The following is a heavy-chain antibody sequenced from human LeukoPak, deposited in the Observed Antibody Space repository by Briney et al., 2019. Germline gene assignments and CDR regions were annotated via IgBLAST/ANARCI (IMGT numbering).Heavy chain of an antibody. CDR3: ARAYGDSANYYYYYYGMDV. V-gene: IGHV4-4*07. CDR2: IYTSEST. D-gene: IGHD4-17*01. J-gene: IGHJ6*02. CDR1: GGSISSYY. Sequence: SETLSLTCTVSGGSISSYYWSWIRQPAGRGLEWIGRIYTSESTNYNPSLKSRVTMSVDTSKNQFSLKLSSVTAADTAVYYCARAYGDSANYYYYYYGMDVWDQGTTVTVSS.